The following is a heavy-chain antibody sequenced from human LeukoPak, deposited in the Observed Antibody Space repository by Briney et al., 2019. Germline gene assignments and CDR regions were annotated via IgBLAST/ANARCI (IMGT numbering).Heavy chain of an antibody. CDR1: GFTFTNYA. J-gene: IGHJ4*02. CDR2: ISTSGGST. D-gene: IGHD3-22*01. Sequence: GGSLRLSCAASGFTFTNYAMSWVRQAPGKGLEWVSSISTSGGSTYYADSVKGRFTISRDDSKNSLYLQMNSLRAEDTAVYYCAKDQKAYYYDSSGYYHDYWGQGTLVTVSS. V-gene: IGHV3-23*01. CDR3: AKDQKAYYYDSSGYYHDY.